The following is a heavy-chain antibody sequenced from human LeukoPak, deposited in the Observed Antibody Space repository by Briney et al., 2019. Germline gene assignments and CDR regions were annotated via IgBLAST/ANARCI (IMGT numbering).Heavy chain of an antibody. CDR1: GYTFTSYG. CDR2: ISAYNGNT. Sequence: ASVKVSCKASGYTFTSYGINWVRKAPGQGLEWMGWISAYNGNTIYAQKLQGRVAMTTDTSTRTVYMELRSLRSDDTAVYYCASDRRWRRDWLTPYYYYGMDVWGQGTTVTVS. D-gene: IGHD3-3*01. V-gene: IGHV1-18*01. CDR3: ASDRRWRRDWLTPYYYYGMDV. J-gene: IGHJ6*02.